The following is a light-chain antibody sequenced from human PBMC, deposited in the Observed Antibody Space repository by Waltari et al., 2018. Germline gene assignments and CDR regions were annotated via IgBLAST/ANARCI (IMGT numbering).Light chain of an antibody. CDR1: QSINNW. Sequence: DIQLTQSPSTLSASVGDRDSSTCRASQSINNWLAWYQPKPGKDPNLLLYKASSLESRFPSRFSGSGFGTAFTLTISSLQPDDAATYYRQQNKTYWSFGQGTKLEIK. V-gene: IGKV1-5*03. CDR3: QQNKTYWS. J-gene: IGKJ2*01. CDR2: KAS.